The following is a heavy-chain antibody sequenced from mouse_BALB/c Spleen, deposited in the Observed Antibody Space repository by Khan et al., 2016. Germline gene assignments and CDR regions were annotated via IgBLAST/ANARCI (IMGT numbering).Heavy chain of an antibody. CDR1: GYAFTDYS. CDR2: INTETGET. CDR3: ARRWLPLDH. V-gene: IGHV9-2-1*01. D-gene: IGHD2-2*01. Sequence: QIQLVQSGPELKKPGETVKISCKASGYAFTDYSIHWVKQAPGKGLKWMGWINTETGETDYADDFKGRFAFSLEASASTAYLQINNLKNEDTATFFCARRWLPLDHWGQGTTLTVSS. J-gene: IGHJ2*01.